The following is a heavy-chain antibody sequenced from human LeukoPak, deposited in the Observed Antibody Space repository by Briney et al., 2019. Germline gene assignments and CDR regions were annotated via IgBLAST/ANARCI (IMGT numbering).Heavy chain of an antibody. J-gene: IGHJ4*02. CDR2: INHSGST. D-gene: IGHD6-19*01. Sequence: SETLSLTCAVYGGSFSGYYWSWIRQPPGKGLEWIGEINHSGSTNYNPSLKSRVTMSVDTSKNQFSLKLSSVTAADTAVYYCARDREAVAGTWRLEMDFFDYWGQGTLVTVSS. CDR1: GGSFSGYY. CDR3: ARDREAVAGTWRLEMDFFDY. V-gene: IGHV4-34*01.